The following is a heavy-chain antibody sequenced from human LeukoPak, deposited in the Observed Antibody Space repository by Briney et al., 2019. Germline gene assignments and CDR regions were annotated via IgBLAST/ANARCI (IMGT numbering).Heavy chain of an antibody. CDR1: GFTFRSHA. D-gene: IGHD2-2*01. J-gene: IGHJ4*02. CDR2: IYENGGTT. Sequence: PGGSLRLSCIGSGFTFRSHAMSWVRQAPEKGLEFVSGIYENGGTTYYADSVKGRFSISRDNSKNTLYLQMNSLRAEDTAVYYCAKGRGLGIVVVPAAPSDYWGQGTLVTVSS. V-gene: IGHV3-23*01. CDR3: AKGRGLGIVVVPAAPSDY.